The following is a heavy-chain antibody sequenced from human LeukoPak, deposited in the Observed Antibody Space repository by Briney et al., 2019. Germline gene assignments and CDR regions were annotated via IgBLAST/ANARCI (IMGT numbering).Heavy chain of an antibody. V-gene: IGHV4-38-2*01. J-gene: IGHJ4*01. CDR3: ATSGSYYRPFDY. CDR2: VYHTGST. CDR1: GDSLSSGYY. D-gene: IGHD1-26*01. Sequence: SETLSLTCLVSGDSLSSGYYWGWVRQPPGKGLEWIGSVYHTGSTYYNPSVKSRVTISVDTSKNQFSLTLTTVTAADTAVYYCATSGSYYRPFDYWGHGTLVTVSS.